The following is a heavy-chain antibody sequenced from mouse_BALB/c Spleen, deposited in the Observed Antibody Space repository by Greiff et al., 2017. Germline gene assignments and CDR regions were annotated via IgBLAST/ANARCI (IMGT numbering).Heavy chain of an antibody. CDR3: TAYYRYDSMDY. Sequence: EVQLQQSGAELVRSGASVKLSCTASGFNIKDYYMHWVKQRPEQGLEWIGWIDPENGDTEYAPKFQGKATMTADTSSNTAYLQLSSLTSEDTAVYYCTAYYRYDSMDYWGQGTSVTVSS. V-gene: IGHV14-4*02. CDR1: GFNIKDYY. CDR2: IDPENGDT. J-gene: IGHJ4*01. D-gene: IGHD2-14*01.